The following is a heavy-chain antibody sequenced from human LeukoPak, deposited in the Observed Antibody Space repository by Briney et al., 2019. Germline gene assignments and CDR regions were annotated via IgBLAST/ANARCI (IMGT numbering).Heavy chain of an antibody. CDR3: ANDITSPFGKSLSPNALDT. J-gene: IGHJ3*02. CDR1: GFTFDDYA. D-gene: IGHD3-10*01. CDR2: ISYNSGTI. Sequence: PGGSLRLSCAASGFTFDDYAMHWVRQAPGKGLEWVSGISYNSGTIVYADSVKGRFTISRDNARNSLFLQMNSLRPEDRALYYYANDITSPFGKSLSPNALDTWCQRTTVIVSS. V-gene: IGHV3-9*01.